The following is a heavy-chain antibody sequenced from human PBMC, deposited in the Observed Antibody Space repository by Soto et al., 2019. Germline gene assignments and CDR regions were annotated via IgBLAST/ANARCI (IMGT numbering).Heavy chain of an antibody. CDR2: INHSGST. D-gene: IGHD3-22*01. CDR3: ARPSYDSSGYSRD. CDR1: GWSFSGYY. J-gene: IGHJ4*02. Sequence: QVQLQQWGAGLLKPSETLSLTCAVYGWSFSGYYWSWIRQPPGKGLEWIGEINHSGSTNYNPSLKSRVTISVDTSKNQFSLKLSSVTAADTAVYHCARPSYDSSGYSRDWGQGTLVTVSS. V-gene: IGHV4-34*01.